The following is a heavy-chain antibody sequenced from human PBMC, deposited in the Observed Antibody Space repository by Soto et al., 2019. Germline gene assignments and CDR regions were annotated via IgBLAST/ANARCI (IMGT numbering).Heavy chain of an antibody. V-gene: IGHV1-2*02. CDR2: INPNSGGT. Sequence: ASVKVSCKASGYTFTGYYMHWVRQAPGQGLEWMGWINPNSGGTNYAQKFQGRVTMTRDTSISTAYMELSRLRSDDTAVYYCARDMGYYYDSSAWYAFDIWGQGTMVNVSS. CDR1: GYTFTGYY. J-gene: IGHJ3*02. CDR3: ARDMGYYYDSSAWYAFDI. D-gene: IGHD3-22*01.